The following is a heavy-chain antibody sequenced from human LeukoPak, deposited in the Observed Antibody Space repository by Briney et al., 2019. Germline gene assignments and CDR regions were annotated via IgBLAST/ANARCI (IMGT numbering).Heavy chain of an antibody. V-gene: IGHV3-21*01. Sequence: PGGSLRLSCAASGFTFSSYSMNWVRQAPGKGLEWVSSISSSSSYIYYADSVKGRFTISRDNAKNSLYLQMNSLRAEDTAVYYCARISSSIAARPDYWGQGTLVTVSA. CDR2: ISSSSSYI. J-gene: IGHJ4*02. CDR3: ARISSSIAARPDY. CDR1: GFTFSSYS. D-gene: IGHD6-6*01.